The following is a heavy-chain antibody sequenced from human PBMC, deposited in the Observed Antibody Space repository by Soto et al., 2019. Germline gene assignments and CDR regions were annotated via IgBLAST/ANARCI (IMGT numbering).Heavy chain of an antibody. CDR2: IYHSGST. J-gene: IGHJ4*02. V-gene: IGHV4-38-2*02. D-gene: IGHD2-15*01. CDR3: ARGEFRLLLDY. CDR1: GYSISSGYY. Sequence: PETLSLTCSVSGYSISSGYYWGWIRQPPGKGLEWIGSIYHSGSTYYNPSLKSRVTISVDTSKNQFSLKLSSVTAADTAVYYCARGEFRLLLDYWGKGAPVTVSS.